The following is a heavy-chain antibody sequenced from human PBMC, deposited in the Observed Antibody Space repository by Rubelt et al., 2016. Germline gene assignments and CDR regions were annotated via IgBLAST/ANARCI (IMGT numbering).Heavy chain of an antibody. CDR1: GGSLSDYY. CDR2: ISHSGSG. V-gene: IGHV4-34*01. Sequence: QVQLQQWGAGLLKPSETLSLTCAVNGGSLSDYYWSWIRQAPGRGLEWIGEISHSGSGNYNPSLKSRVTISVDRSKNQFSLELTSVTAADTAVYYCARRYSYGYRAFSYWGQGTLVTVSS. J-gene: IGHJ4*02. D-gene: IGHD5-18*01. CDR3: ARRYSYGYRAFSY.